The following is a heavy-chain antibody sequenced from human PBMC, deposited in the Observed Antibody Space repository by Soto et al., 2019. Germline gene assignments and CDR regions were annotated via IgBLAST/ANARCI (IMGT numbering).Heavy chain of an antibody. CDR3: ANGTGKYGIDY. D-gene: IGHD4-17*01. V-gene: IGHV3-30*18. J-gene: IGHJ4*02. Sequence: QVQLVESGGGVVQPGRSLRLSCAASGFTFSSYGMHWVRQAPGKGLEWVAVISYDGSNKYYADSVKGRFTISRDNSKNTLYLQMNSLRAEDTAVYYCANGTGKYGIDYWGQGTLVTVSS. CDR1: GFTFSSYG. CDR2: ISYDGSNK.